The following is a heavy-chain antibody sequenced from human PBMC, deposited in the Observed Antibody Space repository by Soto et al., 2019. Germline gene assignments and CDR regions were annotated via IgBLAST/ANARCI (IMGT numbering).Heavy chain of an antibody. V-gene: IGHV3-30-3*01. J-gene: IGHJ5*02. CDR3: ARHRSHLRTGCLDP. Sequence: QEQLVESGGGVVQPGRSLRLSCRVSGFTFINYAMHWVRQAPGKGLEWVAFISGDVTNEYYADSVKGRFSISRDNSRNSLYLQMNSLRGDATAVYSCARHRSHLRTGCLDPLGQGTLVTVCS. CDR2: ISGDVTNE. D-gene: IGHD7-27*01. CDR1: GFTFINYA.